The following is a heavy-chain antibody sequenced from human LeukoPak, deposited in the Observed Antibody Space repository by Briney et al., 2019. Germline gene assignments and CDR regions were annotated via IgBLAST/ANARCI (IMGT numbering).Heavy chain of an antibody. J-gene: IGHJ4*02. V-gene: IGHV3-74*01. CDR3: VSSRFEL. Sequence: PGGSLRLSCAASGFSFSSSTMHWVRQAPGQGLVYVSRINTDGSVTNYADSVKGRFTISRDNGKNTLFLLMSSLRAEDTAVYYCVSSRFELWGQGTLVTVSS. CDR2: INTDGSVT. CDR1: GFSFSSST. D-gene: IGHD1-26*01.